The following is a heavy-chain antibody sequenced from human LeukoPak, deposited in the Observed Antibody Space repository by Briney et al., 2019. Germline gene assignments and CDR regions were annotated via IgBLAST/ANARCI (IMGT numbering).Heavy chain of an antibody. CDR2: ISSSGSTI. J-gene: IGHJ4*02. V-gene: IGHV3-11*01. CDR3: ARASRSGYVWGSYPREWVQFDY. CDR1: GFTFSDYY. D-gene: IGHD3-16*02. Sequence: GGSLRLSCAASGFTFSDYYMSWIRQAPGKGLEWVSYISSSGSTIYYADSVKGRFTISRDNAKNSLYLQINSLRAEDTAVYYCARASRSGYVWGSYPREWVQFDYWGQGTLVTVSS.